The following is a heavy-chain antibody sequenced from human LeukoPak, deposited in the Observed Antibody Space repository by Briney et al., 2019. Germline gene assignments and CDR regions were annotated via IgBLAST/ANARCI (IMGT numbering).Heavy chain of an antibody. CDR3: AREDSSGSYFYFDY. V-gene: IGHV1-3*01. D-gene: IGHD3-22*01. Sequence: GASVKVSCKASGYTFTSYTMHWVRQAPGQRLEWMGWINAGNGNTKYSQKFQGRVTITRDTSASTAYMELSSLRSEDTAVYYCAREDSSGSYFYFDYWGQGTLVTVSS. CDR1: GYTFTSYT. CDR2: INAGNGNT. J-gene: IGHJ4*02.